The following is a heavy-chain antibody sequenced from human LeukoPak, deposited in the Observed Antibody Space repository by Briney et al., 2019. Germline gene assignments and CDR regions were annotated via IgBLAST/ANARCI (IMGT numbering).Heavy chain of an antibody. CDR2: ISSSSSYI. J-gene: IGHJ5*02. D-gene: IGHD2-2*02. CDR3: ARVFPPRYCSSTGCYTAPTNWFDP. Sequence: ETLSLTCTVSGGSISSSSYYWGWIRQPPGKGLEWVSSISSSSSYIYYADSVKGRFTISRDNAKNSLYLQMNSLRAEDTAVYYCARVFPPRYCSSTGCYTAPTNWFDPWGQGTLVTVSS. CDR1: GGSISSSS. V-gene: IGHV3-21*01.